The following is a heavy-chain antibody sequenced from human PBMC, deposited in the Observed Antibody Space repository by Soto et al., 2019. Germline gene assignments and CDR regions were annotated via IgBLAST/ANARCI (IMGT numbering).Heavy chain of an antibody. J-gene: IGHJ4*02. D-gene: IGHD6-19*01. Sequence: SETLSLTCTVSGGSIRDYYWSWIRQSPGKGLEWIGYIYYTGTTRYNPSIKSRVTITRDTSASTGYMELSSLRSEDTAVYYCARESGSSGWYYLDYWGRGTLVTVSS. CDR1: GGSIRDYY. V-gene: IGHV4-59*01. CDR2: IYYTGTT. CDR3: ARESGSSGWYYLDY.